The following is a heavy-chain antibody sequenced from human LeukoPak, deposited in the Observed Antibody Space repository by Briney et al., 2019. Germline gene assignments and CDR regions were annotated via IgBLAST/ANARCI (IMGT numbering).Heavy chain of an antibody. CDR1: GFTFSSEW. CDR2: IKQDGSEK. J-gene: IGHJ4*02. Sequence: GGSLRLSCAAAGFTFSSEWRSWVRQAPGKGLEWVANIKQDGSEKYYVDSVKGRFTISRDNAKNSLYLQMNSLRAEDTAVYYCARDDGGTFDYWGQGTLVTVSS. CDR3: ARDDGGTFDY. D-gene: IGHD3-16*01. V-gene: IGHV3-7*01.